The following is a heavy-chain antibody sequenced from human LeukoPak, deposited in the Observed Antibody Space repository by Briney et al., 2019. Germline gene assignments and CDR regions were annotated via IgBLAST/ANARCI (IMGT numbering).Heavy chain of an antibody. CDR2: IKQDGSEK. D-gene: IGHD3-10*01. CDR3: ARAYYYGSVDYFDY. Sequence: GGSLRLSCTTSGFTFGEFAMSWFRQAPGKGLEWVANIKQDGSEKYYVDSVKGRFTISRDNAKNSLYLQMNSLRAEDTAVYYCARAYYYGSVDYFDYWGQGTLVTVSS. V-gene: IGHV3-7*01. CDR1: GFTFGEFA. J-gene: IGHJ4*02.